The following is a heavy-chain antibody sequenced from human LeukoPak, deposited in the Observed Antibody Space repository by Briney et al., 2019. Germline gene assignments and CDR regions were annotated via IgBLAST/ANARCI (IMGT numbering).Heavy chain of an antibody. J-gene: IGHJ3*02. CDR2: INSDGSST. Sequence: GGYLRLCCAASGFTFSSYWMHWVRQGPGKGLVWVSRINSDGSSTSYADSVKGRFTISRDNAKNTLYLQMNSLRAEDRAVYYCARSIWGPDIWGQGTMVTVSS. CDR1: GFTFSSYW. V-gene: IGHV3-74*01. CDR3: ARSIWGPDI. D-gene: IGHD3-16*01.